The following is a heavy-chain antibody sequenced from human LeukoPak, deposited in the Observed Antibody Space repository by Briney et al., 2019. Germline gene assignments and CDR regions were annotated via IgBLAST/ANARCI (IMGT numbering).Heavy chain of an antibody. V-gene: IGHV4-59*01. CDR2: IYYSGRT. CDR1: GASISSYY. D-gene: IGHD1-26*01. J-gene: IGHJ4*02. Sequence: SETLSLTCTVSGASISSYYWSWIRQSPGKGLEWIGYIYYSGRTNYNPSLKSRVTISVDTSKNQFPLKLTSATAADTAVYYCARTLVGAVHDWGQGTLVTVSS. CDR3: ARTLVGAVHD.